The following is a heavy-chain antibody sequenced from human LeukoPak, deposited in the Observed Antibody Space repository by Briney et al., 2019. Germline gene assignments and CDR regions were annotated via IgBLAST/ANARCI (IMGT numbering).Heavy chain of an antibody. Sequence: SETLSLTCAVYGGSFSGYYWSWIRQPPGKGLEWIGEINHSGSTNYNPSLKSRVTISVDTSKNQFSLKLSSATAADTAVYYCARGGPYCSGGSCYGYYFDYWGQGTLVTVSS. J-gene: IGHJ4*02. CDR1: GGSFSGYY. CDR3: ARGGPYCSGGSCYGYYFDY. D-gene: IGHD2-15*01. V-gene: IGHV4-34*01. CDR2: INHSGST.